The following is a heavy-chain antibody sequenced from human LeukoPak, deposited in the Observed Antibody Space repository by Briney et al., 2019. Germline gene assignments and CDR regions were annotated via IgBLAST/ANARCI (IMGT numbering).Heavy chain of an antibody. D-gene: IGHD1-26*01. CDR2: INPSFNPGVDVT. J-gene: IGHJ4*02. CDR3: ARAWESIAGYYSDY. V-gene: IGHV1-46*01. CDR1: GYTFSSYH. Sequence: ASVKVSCKASGYTFSSYHIHWVRQAPGQGLEWMGKINPSFNPGVDVTSYAQKFQGRVTMTRDISTNTVYMELSSLTSEDTAVYYCARAWESIAGYYSDYWGQGTLVTVSS.